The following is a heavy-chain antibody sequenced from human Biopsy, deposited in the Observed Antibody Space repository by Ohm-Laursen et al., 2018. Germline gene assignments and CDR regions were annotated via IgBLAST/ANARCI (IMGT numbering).Heavy chain of an antibody. CDR2: ISWNSDSI. CDR3: AKDRYNYTPIGGFSMDV. J-gene: IGHJ6*02. CDR1: GFSFDNYV. V-gene: IGHV3-9*01. Sequence: SLRLSCAASGFSFDNYVMHWVRQASGKGLEWVSGISWNSDSIGYADSVKGRFTISRDNAKNSLYLQMNSLRSEDTAVYYCAKDRYNYTPIGGFSMDVWGQGTTVTVSS. D-gene: IGHD5-18*01.